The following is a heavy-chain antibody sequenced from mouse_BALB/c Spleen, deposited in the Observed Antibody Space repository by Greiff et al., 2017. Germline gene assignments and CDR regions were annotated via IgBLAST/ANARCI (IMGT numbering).Heavy chain of an antibody. J-gene: IGHJ4*01. CDR3: ARGRGNYGYAMDY. Sequence: QVQLQQSGAELMKPGASVKISCKATGYTFSSYWIEWVKQRPGHGLEWIGEILPGSGSTNYNEKFKGKATFTADTSSNTAYMQLSSLTSEDSAVYYCARGRGNYGYAMDYWGQGTSVTVSS. V-gene: IGHV1-9*01. CDR1: GYTFSSYW. CDR2: ILPGSGST. D-gene: IGHD2-1*01.